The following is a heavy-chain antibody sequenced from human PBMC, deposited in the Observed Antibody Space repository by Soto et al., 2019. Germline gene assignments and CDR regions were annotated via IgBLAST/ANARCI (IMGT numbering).Heavy chain of an antibody. D-gene: IGHD3-3*01. CDR3: ARCHKITIFGVVIIPVYYYYYMDV. J-gene: IGHJ6*03. V-gene: IGHV1-8*01. Sequence: ASVKVSCKASGYTFTSYDINWVRQATGQGLEWMGWMNTNSGNTGYAQKFQGRVTMTRNTSISTAYMEMSSLRSEDTAVYYFARCHKITIFGVVIIPVYYYYYMDVWGKGTTVTVSS. CDR2: MNTNSGNT. CDR1: GYTFTSYD.